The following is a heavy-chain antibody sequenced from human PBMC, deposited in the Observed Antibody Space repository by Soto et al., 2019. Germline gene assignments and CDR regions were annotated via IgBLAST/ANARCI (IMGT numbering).Heavy chain of an antibody. V-gene: IGHV4-59*08. D-gene: IGHD2-2*01. CDR1: GGSISSYY. CDR2: IYYSGST. CDR3: AGAMPQDYFDY. J-gene: IGHJ4*02. Sequence: QVQLQESGPGLVKPSETLSLTCAVSGGSISSYYWSWIRQPPGRGLEWIGNIYYSGSTNYSPSLKSRVTMSGDTSTTQFSLKLSSVTAADTAVYYCAGAMPQDYFDYWGQGTLVTVSS.